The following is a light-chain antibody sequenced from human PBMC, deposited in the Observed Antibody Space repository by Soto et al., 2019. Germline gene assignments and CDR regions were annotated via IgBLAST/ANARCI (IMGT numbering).Light chain of an antibody. CDR2: EVV. CDR3: KSYAGSNTDV. V-gene: IGLV2-8*01. J-gene: IGLJ1*01. CDR1: SSDVGCYNY. Sequence: QSALTQPASVSGSPGQSITISCTGTSSDVGCYNYVSWYQHHPGKAPQLIIYEVVQRPSGVPDRFSGSKSGNTASLTVSGLQAADEADYFCKSYAGSNTDVFGSGTKLSVL.